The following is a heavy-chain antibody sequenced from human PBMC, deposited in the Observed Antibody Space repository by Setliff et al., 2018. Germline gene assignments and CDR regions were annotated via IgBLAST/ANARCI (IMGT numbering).Heavy chain of an antibody. D-gene: IGHD5-18*01. CDR1: GYTLTNYY. J-gene: IGHJ4*02. CDR2: INPSGGLT. V-gene: IGHV1-46*01. Sequence: ASVKVSCKASGYTLTNYYMHWVRQAPGQGLEWMGIINPSGGLTRYAQKFQGRVTMTRDTSTSTVYMELSSLRSEDTAVYYCARAPLESGYNYGQGHYFDYWGQGTLVTVSS. CDR3: ARAPLESGYNYGQGHYFDY.